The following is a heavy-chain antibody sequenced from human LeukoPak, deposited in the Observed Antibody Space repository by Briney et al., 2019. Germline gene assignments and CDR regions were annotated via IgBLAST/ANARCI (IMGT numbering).Heavy chain of an antibody. D-gene: IGHD3-22*01. CDR1: GYTFTSYD. CDR3: ARGLWDSSGYYGL. J-gene: IGHJ4*02. Sequence: ASVKVSCKASGYTFTSYDINWVRQATGQGLEWMGWMNPNSGNTGYAQKFRGRVTITRNTSISTAYMELSSLRSEDTAVYYCARGLWDSSGYYGLWGQGTLVTVSS. CDR2: MNPNSGNT. V-gene: IGHV1-8*03.